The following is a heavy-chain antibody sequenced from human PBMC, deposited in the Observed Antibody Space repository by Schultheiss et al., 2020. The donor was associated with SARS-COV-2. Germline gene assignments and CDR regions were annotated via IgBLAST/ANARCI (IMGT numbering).Heavy chain of an antibody. CDR3: ARRGSGIGIPFIDL. Sequence: SETLSLTCTVSGSSISSYYWSWIRQPPGKGLEWIGYIYYSGSTNYNPSLKSRVTISVDTSKNQFSLKLSSVTAADTAVYYCARRGSGIGIPFIDLWGRGTLVTVAS. J-gene: IGHJ2*01. D-gene: IGHD2-21*01. V-gene: IGHV4-59*01. CDR1: GSSISSYY. CDR2: IYYSGST.